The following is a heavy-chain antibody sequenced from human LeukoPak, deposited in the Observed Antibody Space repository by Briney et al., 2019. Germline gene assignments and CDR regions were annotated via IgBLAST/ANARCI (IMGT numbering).Heavy chain of an antibody. D-gene: IGHD2-2*01. CDR1: GFTFSSYS. CDR2: ISSSSSTI. Sequence: GGSLRLSCAASGFTFSSYSMNWVRQAPGKGLEWVSYISSSSSTIYYADSVKGRFTISRDNSKSTLYLQMNSLRAEDTAVYYCARGTARFVVVPAGPNPLIDYWGQGTLVTVSS. V-gene: IGHV3-48*01. CDR3: ARGTARFVVVPAGPNPLIDY. J-gene: IGHJ4*02.